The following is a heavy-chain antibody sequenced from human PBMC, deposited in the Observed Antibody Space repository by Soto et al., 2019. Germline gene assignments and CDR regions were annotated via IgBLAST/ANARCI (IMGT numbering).Heavy chain of an antibody. CDR1: GGTFSSYA. J-gene: IGHJ6*02. CDR3: AGYYYDSSGYANYYYGMDV. Sequence: GASVKVSCKASGGTFSSYAISWVRQAPGQGLEWMGGIIPIFGTANYAQKFQGRVTITADESTSTAYMELSSLRSEDTAVYYCAGYYYDSSGYANYYYGMDVWGQGTTVTVSS. CDR2: IIPIFGTA. V-gene: IGHV1-69*13. D-gene: IGHD3-22*01.